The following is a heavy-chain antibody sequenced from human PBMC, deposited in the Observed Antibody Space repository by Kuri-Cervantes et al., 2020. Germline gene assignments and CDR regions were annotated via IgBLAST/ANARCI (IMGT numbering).Heavy chain of an antibody. V-gene: IGHV1-2*02. Sequence: ASVKVSCKASGYTFTGYYMHWVRQAPGQGLEWMGWINPNSGGTNYAQKFQGRVTMTRDTSISTAYMELSRLRSDDTAVYYCARVCSTSCSDAFDIWGQGTMVTVSS. D-gene: IGHD2-2*01. CDR1: GYTFTGYY. CDR2: INPNSGGT. J-gene: IGHJ3*02. CDR3: ARVCSTSCSDAFDI.